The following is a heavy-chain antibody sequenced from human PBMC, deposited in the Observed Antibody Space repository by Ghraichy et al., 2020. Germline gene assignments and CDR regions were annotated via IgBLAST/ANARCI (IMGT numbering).Heavy chain of an antibody. J-gene: IGHJ4*02. V-gene: IGHV3-33*01. CDR1: GFTFSSYG. CDR2: IWYDGSNK. Sequence: GESLNISCAASGFTFSSYGMHWVRQAPGKGLEWVAVIWYDGSNKYYADSVKGRFTISRDNSKNTLYLQMNSLRAEDTAVYYCARDGGNPPRSGFDYWGQGTLVTVSS. D-gene: IGHD1-14*01. CDR3: ARDGGNPPRSGFDY.